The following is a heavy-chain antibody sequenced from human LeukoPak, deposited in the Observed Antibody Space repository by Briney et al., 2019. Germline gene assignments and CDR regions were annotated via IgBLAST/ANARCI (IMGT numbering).Heavy chain of an antibody. D-gene: IGHD3-22*01. J-gene: IGHJ4*02. CDR3: AKDRAYYYNTNAYYYVGFDF. CDR2: ISYDGSKK. CDR1: GFTFNRHG. V-gene: IGHV3-30*18. Sequence: GGSLRLSCATSGFTFNRHGLHWVRQAPGKGLEWVAVISYDGSKKYYADSVKGRFTISRDTSKNTLYLQMNSLRAEDTAVYYCAKDRAYYYNTNAYYYVGFDFWGQGTLVTVSS.